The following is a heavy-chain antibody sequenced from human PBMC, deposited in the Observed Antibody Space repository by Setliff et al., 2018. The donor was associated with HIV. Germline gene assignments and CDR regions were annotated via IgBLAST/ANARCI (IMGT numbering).Heavy chain of an antibody. J-gene: IGHJ3*02. CDR1: GGSISGYY. Sequence: ETLSLTCTVSGGSISGYYWSWIRQPPGKGLEWIGNIYTSGSTNYNPSLKNRVTISVDTSKNQFSLKLSSVTAADTAVYYCARASSRLNCSGGSCYRAPYAFDIWGQGTMVTVSS. D-gene: IGHD2-15*01. CDR2: IYTSGST. V-gene: IGHV4-4*08. CDR3: ARASSRLNCSGGSCYRAPYAFDI.